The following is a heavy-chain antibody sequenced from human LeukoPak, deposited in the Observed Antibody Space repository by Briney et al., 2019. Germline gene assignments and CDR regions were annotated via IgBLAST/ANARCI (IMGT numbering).Heavy chain of an antibody. Sequence: GGSLRVSCAGSGFIFSSYAMSWVRQAPGKGLEWISGISGDGDSRYYADSVMGRFTISRDNSKNTLYLQMNSLGAEDTAVYYCANPQTSVVTAGLGLAHWGQGTLVTVSS. V-gene: IGHV3-23*01. J-gene: IGHJ4*02. CDR2: ISGDGDSR. CDR1: GFIFSSYA. D-gene: IGHD2-21*01. CDR3: ANPQTSVVTAGLGLAH.